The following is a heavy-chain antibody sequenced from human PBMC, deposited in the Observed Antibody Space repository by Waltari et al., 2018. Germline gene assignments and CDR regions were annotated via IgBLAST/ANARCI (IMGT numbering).Heavy chain of an antibody. CDR1: GGTFSSYA. J-gene: IGHJ4*02. CDR3: ARPATTVTTGGPFDY. D-gene: IGHD4-17*01. V-gene: IGHV1-3*01. CDR2: INAGNGNT. Sequence: QVQLVQSGAEVKKPGSSVKVSCKASGGTFSSYAISWVRQAPGQGLEWMGGINAGNGNTKYSQKFQGRVTITRDTSASTAYMELSSLRSEDTAVYYCARPATTVTTGGPFDYWGQGTLVTVSS.